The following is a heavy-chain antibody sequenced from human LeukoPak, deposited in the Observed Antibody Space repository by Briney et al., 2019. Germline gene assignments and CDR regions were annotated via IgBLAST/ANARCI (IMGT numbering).Heavy chain of an antibody. CDR3: ASFYSSGWYSF. Sequence: GGSLRLSCAASGFTFSSYVMSWVRQAPGKGLEWVSAISGSGDSTYYADSVKGRFTISRDNAKNSLYLQMNSLRAEDTAVYFCASFYSSGWYSFWGQGALVTVSS. J-gene: IGHJ4*02. D-gene: IGHD6-19*01. CDR1: GFTFSSYV. CDR2: ISGSGDST. V-gene: IGHV3-23*01.